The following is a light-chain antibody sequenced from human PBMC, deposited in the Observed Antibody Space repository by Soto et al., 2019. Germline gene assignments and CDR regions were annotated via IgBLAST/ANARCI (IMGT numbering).Light chain of an antibody. J-gene: IGKJ1*01. CDR3: QQYMSSVT. CDR2: GAS. V-gene: IGKV3-20*01. Sequence: EIVLTQSPGSLSLSPGQRATLSCRASKSVDTTFFAWYQKKPGQAPRLLIYGASKRATGIPDRFRVSGSGTDFTLIISRLEPEDFAVYYCQQYMSSVTFGQGTKVEIK. CDR1: KSVDTTF.